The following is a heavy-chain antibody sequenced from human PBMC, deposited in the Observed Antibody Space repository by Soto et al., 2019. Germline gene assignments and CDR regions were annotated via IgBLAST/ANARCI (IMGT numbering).Heavy chain of an antibody. J-gene: IGHJ4*02. Sequence: SGKVACKGSRNTFTYVYLHWVRQAPGQALEWMGWITPFNGNTKYAQKFQDRVTFTGDTSLNTAYMELSSLRSDDTAMFYCASGRYDASGYFDYCGQGTLVTVSS. CDR3: ASGRYDASGYFDY. V-gene: IGHV1-45*02. CDR2: ITPFNGNT. D-gene: IGHD3-22*01. CDR1: RNTFTYVY.